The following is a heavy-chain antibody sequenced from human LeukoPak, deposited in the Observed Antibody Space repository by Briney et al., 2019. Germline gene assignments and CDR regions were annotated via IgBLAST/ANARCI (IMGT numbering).Heavy chain of an antibody. J-gene: IGHJ4*02. CDR2: IKQDGSDT. D-gene: IGHD6-19*01. CDR1: GFTFSSYW. V-gene: IGHV3-7*04. Sequence: PGGSLRLSCAASGFTFSSYWMSWVRQAPGTGLEWGANIKQDGSDTYYVDSVKGRFTISRDNAKNSLYLQMNSLRAEDTAVYYCARGRYTSGWYPDYFDYWGQGTLVTVSS. CDR3: ARGRYTSGWYPDYFDY.